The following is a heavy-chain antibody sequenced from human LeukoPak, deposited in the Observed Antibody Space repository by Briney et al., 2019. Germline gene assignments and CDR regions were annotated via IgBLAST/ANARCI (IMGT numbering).Heavy chain of an antibody. CDR2: IYHSGST. V-gene: IGHV4-38-2*01. D-gene: IGHD2-15*01. J-gene: IGHJ4*02. CDR1: GYSISSGYY. CDR3: ARPRGSCSGGSCYYYYFDY. Sequence: PSETLSLTCAVSGYSISSGYYWGWIRQPPGKGLEWIGSIYHSGSTYYNPSLKSRVTISVDTSKNQFSLKLSSVTAADTAVYYYARPRGSCSGGSCYYYYFDYWGQGTLVTVSS.